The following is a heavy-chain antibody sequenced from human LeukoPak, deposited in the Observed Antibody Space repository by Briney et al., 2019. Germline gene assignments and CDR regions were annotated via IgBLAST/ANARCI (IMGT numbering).Heavy chain of an antibody. CDR1: GGSFSGYY. V-gene: IGHV4-34*01. Sequence: PSETLSLTCAVYGGSFSGYYWSWIRQPPGKGLEWIGEINHSGSTNYNPSLKSRVTMSVDTSKNQFSLKLSSVTAADTAVYYCARGIHVVLDYWGQGTLVTVSS. D-gene: IGHD2-15*01. CDR2: INHSGST. CDR3: ARGIHVVLDY. J-gene: IGHJ4*02.